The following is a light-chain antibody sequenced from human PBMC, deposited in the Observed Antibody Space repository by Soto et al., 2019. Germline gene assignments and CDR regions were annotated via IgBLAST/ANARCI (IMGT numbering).Light chain of an antibody. CDR2: EVS. V-gene: IGLV2-8*01. J-gene: IGLJ1*01. Sequence: QSALTQPPSASGSPGQSVTISCTGTSSDVGGYNYVSWYQQHPGKAPKLMIYEVSKRPSGVPDRFSGSKSGNTASLTVSGLQADDEADYYCSSYAGSSIGVFGTGTKLTVL. CDR3: SSYAGSSIGV. CDR1: SSDVGGYNY.